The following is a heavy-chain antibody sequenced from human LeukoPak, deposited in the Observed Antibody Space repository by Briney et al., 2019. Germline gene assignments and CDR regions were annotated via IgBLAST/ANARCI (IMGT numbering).Heavy chain of an antibody. D-gene: IGHD6-6*01. CDR1: GYSFTSYW. Sequence: GESLKISCKGSGYSFTSYWISWVRQMPGKGLEWMGRIDPSDSYTNYSPSFQGHVTISVDKSISTAYLQWGSLKASDTAMYYCARHLVRYYYYGMDVWGQGTTVTVSS. CDR2: IDPSDSYT. J-gene: IGHJ6*02. V-gene: IGHV5-10-1*01. CDR3: ARHLVRYYYYGMDV.